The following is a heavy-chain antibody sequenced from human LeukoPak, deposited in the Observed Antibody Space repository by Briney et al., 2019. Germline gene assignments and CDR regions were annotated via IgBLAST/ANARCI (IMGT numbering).Heavy chain of an antibody. CDR3: ARAAAGSFDDGCWFDP. D-gene: IGHD6-13*01. Sequence: PGGSLRLSCAASGFTFSNYCMSWIRQAPGKGLEWVSYISSSSSNTNYADSVKGRFTISRDNAKSSLYLQMNSLRAEDTAVYYCARAAAGSFDDGCWFDPWGQGTLVTVSS. V-gene: IGHV3-11*03. CDR1: GFTFSNYC. CDR2: ISSSSSNT. J-gene: IGHJ5*02.